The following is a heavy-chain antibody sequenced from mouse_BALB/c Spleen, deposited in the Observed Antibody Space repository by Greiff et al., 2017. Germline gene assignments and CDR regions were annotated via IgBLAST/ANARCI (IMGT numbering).Heavy chain of an antibody. CDR2: IDPANGNT. CDR3: ARYLYFDY. CDR1: GFNIKDTY. Sequence: VQLKQSGAELVKPGASVKLSCTASGFNIKDTYMHWVKQRPEQGLEWIGRIDPANGNTKYDPKFQGKATITADTSSNTAYLQLSSLTSEDTAVYYCARYLYFDYWGQGTTLTVSS. V-gene: IGHV14-3*02. J-gene: IGHJ2*01.